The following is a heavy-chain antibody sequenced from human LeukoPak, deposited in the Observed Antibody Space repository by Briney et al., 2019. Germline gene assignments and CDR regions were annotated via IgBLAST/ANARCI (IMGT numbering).Heavy chain of an antibody. V-gene: IGHV3-23*01. CDR3: AKVYYDFWSGYYTGHHFDY. D-gene: IGHD3-3*01. J-gene: IGHJ4*02. Sequence: PGGSLRLSCAASGFTFSSYAMSWVRQAPGKGLEWVSAISGSGGSTYYADSVKGRFTISRDNSKNTLYMQMNSLRDEDTAVYYCAKVYYDFWSGYYTGHHFDYWGQGTLVTVSS. CDR1: GFTFSSYA. CDR2: ISGSGGST.